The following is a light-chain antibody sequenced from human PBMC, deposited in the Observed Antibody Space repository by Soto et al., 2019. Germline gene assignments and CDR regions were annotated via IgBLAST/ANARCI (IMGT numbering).Light chain of an antibody. CDR1: NSDIGGYNY. Sequence: QSALTQPASVAGSPGQSITISCTGTNSDIGGYNYVSWYQQHPGKAPKVMIYEVSHRPPWVSNRFSGSKSGNTASLTISGLQAEDEADYYCSSYTTSSTLVFGGGTNLTVL. CDR2: EVS. V-gene: IGLV2-14*01. CDR3: SSYTTSSTLV. J-gene: IGLJ3*02.